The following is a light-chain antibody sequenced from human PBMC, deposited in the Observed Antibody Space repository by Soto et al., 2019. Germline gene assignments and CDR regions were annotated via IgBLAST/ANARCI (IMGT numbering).Light chain of an antibody. V-gene: IGLV2-14*02. CDR1: STDIGTYSR. Sequence: QSVLTQPASVSGSPGQSITISCTGTSTDIGTYSRVSWYLQYPGKAPKLMIYDVTKRPSGVSNRFSGSRSGSTASLTISGLQAEDEANYYCSSYTSKSSLIFGGGTKVTVL. J-gene: IGLJ2*01. CDR2: DVT. CDR3: SSYTSKSSLI.